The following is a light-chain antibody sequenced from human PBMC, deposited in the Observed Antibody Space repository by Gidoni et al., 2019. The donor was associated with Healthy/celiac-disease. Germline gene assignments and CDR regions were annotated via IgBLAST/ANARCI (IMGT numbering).Light chain of an antibody. J-gene: IGKJ4*01. CDR3: QQYDNRPLT. V-gene: IGKV1-33*01. CDR2: DAS. CDR1: QDISNY. Sequence: DISMTHPPASLSASVGDRVTITRQASQDISNYLNWYQQKPGKAPKLLIYDASNLETGVPPRFSGSGSGTDFTFTISSLQPEDIATYYCQQYDNRPLTFXGXTKVEIK.